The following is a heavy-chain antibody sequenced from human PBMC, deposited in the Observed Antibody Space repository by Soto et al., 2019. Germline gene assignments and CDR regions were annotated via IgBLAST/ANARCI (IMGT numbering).Heavy chain of an antibody. CDR2: ISGSGGST. Sequence: EVQLLESGGGLVQPGGSLRLSCAASGFTFSSYAMSWVRQAPGKGLEWFSAISGSGGSTYYADSVKGRFTISRDNSKNTLYLQMNSLRAEDTAVYYCAKDKWGDHTYYYDSSGYCFDYWCQGTLVTVSS. D-gene: IGHD3-22*01. CDR3: AKDKWGDHTYYYDSSGYCFDY. J-gene: IGHJ4*02. CDR1: GFTFSSYA. V-gene: IGHV3-23*01.